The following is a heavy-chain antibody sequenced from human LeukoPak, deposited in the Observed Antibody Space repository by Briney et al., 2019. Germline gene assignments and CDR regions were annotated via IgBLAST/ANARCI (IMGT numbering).Heavy chain of an antibody. J-gene: IGHJ6*03. Sequence: PSETLSLTCTVSGGSITSSSYYWGWIRQPPGKGLQWIGSFYYSGSTYYNPSLKSRVTIYVDTSKNQFSLKLSSVTAADTAAYYCARDKGHFFLAEKYYYYYYMDVWGKGTTVTISS. CDR2: FYYSGST. D-gene: IGHD2/OR15-2a*01. CDR1: GGSITSSSYY. CDR3: ARDKGHFFLAEKYYYYYYMDV. V-gene: IGHV4-39*02.